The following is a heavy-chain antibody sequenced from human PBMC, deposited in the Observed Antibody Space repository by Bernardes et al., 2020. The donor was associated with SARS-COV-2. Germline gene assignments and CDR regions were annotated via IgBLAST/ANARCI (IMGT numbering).Heavy chain of an antibody. V-gene: IGHV1-18*01. Sequence: ASVKVSCKASGYTFTTHGITWVRQAPGQGPEWMGWINAYNGNTNYAQKFQGRVTMTTDTSTSTAYMELRSLRSDDTAVYYCVKFRAGTYNWLDPWGQGTLVTVSS. D-gene: IGHD3-10*01. CDR1: GYTFTTHG. CDR2: INAYNGNT. CDR3: VKFRAGTYNWLDP. J-gene: IGHJ5*02.